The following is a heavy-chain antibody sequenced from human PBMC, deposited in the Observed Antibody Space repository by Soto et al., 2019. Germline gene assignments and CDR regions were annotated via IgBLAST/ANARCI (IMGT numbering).Heavy chain of an antibody. CDR1: GFSFSSYN. J-gene: IGHJ5*01. CDR2: ISTTSFTI. D-gene: IGHD2-15*01. Sequence: PGGSLRLSCAASGFSFSSYNMDWVRQAPGKRPEWIADISTTSFTIYYADSVKGRFTISRDNDRNSLYLEMNSLRDEDTAVYYCARDRCYDGTCYSASDSWGQGTLVTVSS. CDR3: ARDRCYDGTCYSASDS. V-gene: IGHV3-48*02.